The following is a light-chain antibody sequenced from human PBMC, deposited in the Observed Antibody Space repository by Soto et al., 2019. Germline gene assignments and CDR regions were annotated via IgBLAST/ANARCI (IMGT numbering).Light chain of an antibody. J-gene: IGKJ2*01. Sequence: EIVMTQSPATLSLSPGERATLSCRASQSISSNLAWYQQKPGQAPRLLIYGASTRATGIPARFSGSGSGTDFTLTIISLPSEDFAIYYCQQYNNWPPLYTFGQGTKLENK. CDR2: GAS. CDR3: QQYNNWPPLYT. V-gene: IGKV3-15*01. CDR1: QSISSN.